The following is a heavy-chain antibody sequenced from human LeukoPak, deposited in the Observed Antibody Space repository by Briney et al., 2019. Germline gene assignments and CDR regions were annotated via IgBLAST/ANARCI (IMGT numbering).Heavy chain of an antibody. CDR3: ARLQGDDFWSGYYVGMDV. CDR2: IYYSGST. CDR1: GGSISSYY. Sequence: SETLSLTCTVSGGSISSYYWSWIRQPPGKGLEWIGYIYYSGSTNYNPSLKSRVTISVDTSKNQFSLKLSSVTAADTAVYYCARLQGDDFWSGYYVGMDVWGQGTTVTVSS. J-gene: IGHJ6*02. D-gene: IGHD3-3*01. V-gene: IGHV4-59*08.